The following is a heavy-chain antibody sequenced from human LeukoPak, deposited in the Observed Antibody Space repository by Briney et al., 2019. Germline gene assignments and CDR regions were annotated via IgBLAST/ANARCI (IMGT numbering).Heavy chain of an antibody. V-gene: IGHV3-74*01. CDR2: ISGDANTV. J-gene: IGHJ6*02. CDR1: GFTFTTYW. CDR3: TRRCSGASCQNYGMDV. D-gene: IGHD2-15*01. Sequence: PGGSLRLSCAASGFTFTTYWMHWVRQVPGKGLVWVSRISGDANTVNYADSVKGRITISRDNAKNTLYLQLNSLRAEDTAVYYCTRRCSGASCQNYGMDVWGQGTAVTVSS.